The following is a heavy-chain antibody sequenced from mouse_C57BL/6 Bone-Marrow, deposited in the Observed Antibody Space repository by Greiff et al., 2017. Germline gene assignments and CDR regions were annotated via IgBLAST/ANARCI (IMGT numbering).Heavy chain of an antibody. V-gene: IGHV1-42*01. Sequence: VQLQQSGPELVKPGASVKISCKASGYSFTGYYMNWVKQSPEQSLEWIGEINPSTGGTTYNQKFKAKATLTVDKSSSTAYMQLKSLTSEDSAVYYGARAPIYCYGSSWYFDVWGTGTTVTVSS. CDR1: GYSFTGYY. CDR2: INPSTGGT. CDR3: ARAPIYCYGSSWYFDV. D-gene: IGHD1-1*01. J-gene: IGHJ1*03.